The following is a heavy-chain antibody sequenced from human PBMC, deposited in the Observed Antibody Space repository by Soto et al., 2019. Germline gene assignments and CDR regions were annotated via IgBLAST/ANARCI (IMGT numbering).Heavy chain of an antibody. CDR2: INPILSMS. CDR3: SKDHGTYGPNWIYS. CDR1: GDTFSFYT. Sequence: ASVKVSCKASGDTFSFYTINWVRQAPGLGLEWMGRINPILSMSNYAQKFQGRVTITADNSKSTLYLQMNSLRAEDTAVYYCSKDHGTYGPNWIYSWGQGTLVTVSS. D-gene: IGHD3-10*01. J-gene: IGHJ5*01. V-gene: IGHV1-69*04.